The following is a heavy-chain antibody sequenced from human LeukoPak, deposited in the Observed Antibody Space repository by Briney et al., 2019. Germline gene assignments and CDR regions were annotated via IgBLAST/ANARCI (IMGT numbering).Heavy chain of an antibody. Sequence: GGSLRLSCAASGFTFSTFAMIWVRQPPGKGLEWVSSIFPSGGEIHYTDSVRGRFTISRDNSKSTLSLQMNSLRAEDTAIYYCATYRQVLLPFESWGQGTLVTVSS. CDR1: GFTFSTFA. V-gene: IGHV3-23*01. D-gene: IGHD2-8*02. CDR3: ATYRQVLLPFES. CDR2: IFPSGGEI. J-gene: IGHJ4*02.